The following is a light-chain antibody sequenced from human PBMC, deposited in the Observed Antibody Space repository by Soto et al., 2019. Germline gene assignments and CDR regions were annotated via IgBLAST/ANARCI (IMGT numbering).Light chain of an antibody. CDR1: QSVSSY. Sequence: EIVKTQSPVTMSVSPGERATLSCRASQSVSSYLAWYQQKPGQAPRLLIYAASTRVTGIPARFSGSGSGTEFTLTISSLQSEDSAVYYCQQYNYWPPITFGQVTRLEIK. J-gene: IGKJ5*01. V-gene: IGKV3-15*01. CDR3: QQYNYWPPIT. CDR2: AAS.